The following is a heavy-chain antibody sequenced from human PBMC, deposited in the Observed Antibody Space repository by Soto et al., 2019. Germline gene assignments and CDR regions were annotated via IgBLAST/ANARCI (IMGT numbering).Heavy chain of an antibody. CDR2: IKHSGGT. Sequence: QVQLQQWGAGLLQPSETLSLTCAVYGGSFSGSYWSWIRQPPGKGLEWIGEIKHSGGTNYNPSLKSRLTISVDTSKNQFSLRLTSVTAADTAVYYCARVESSSWYGGNWFDPWGQGALVTVSS. V-gene: IGHV4-34*01. CDR1: GGSFSGSY. J-gene: IGHJ5*02. CDR3: ARVESSSWYGGNWFDP. D-gene: IGHD6-13*01.